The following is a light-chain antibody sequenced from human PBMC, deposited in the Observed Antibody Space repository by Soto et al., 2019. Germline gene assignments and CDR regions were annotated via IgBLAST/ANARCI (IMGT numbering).Light chain of an antibody. V-gene: IGKV2D-29*01. Sequence: DIVMTQTPLSLSVTPGQPASISCKSSQSLLHSDGKTYLYWYQQKPGQAPRLLIYGASNRATGIPDRFSGSGSGTDFTLTISRLEPEDFAVYYCQQYGSSGTFGQGTKVDI. CDR3: QQYGSSGT. J-gene: IGKJ1*01. CDR1: QSLLHSDGKTY. CDR2: GAS.